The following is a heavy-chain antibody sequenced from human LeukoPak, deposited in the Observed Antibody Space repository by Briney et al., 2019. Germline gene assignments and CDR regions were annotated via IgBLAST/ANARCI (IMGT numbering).Heavy chain of an antibody. CDR1: GVTFSSYN. V-gene: IGHV3-21*01. J-gene: IGHJ5*02. Sequence: GGALRLSCEASGVTFSSYNMNWGRQAPGKRLERGSSITSSSSYVFYADSVKGRFTISRDNSKNSLYLQMNSLRAEDTAVYYCAKRGDYYDSSGYSWFDPWGQGTLVTVSS. CDR2: ITSSSSYV. D-gene: IGHD3-22*01. CDR3: AKRGDYYDSSGYSWFDP.